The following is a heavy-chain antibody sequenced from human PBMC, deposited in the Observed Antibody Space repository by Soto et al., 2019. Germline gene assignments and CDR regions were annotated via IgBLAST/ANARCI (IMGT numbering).Heavy chain of an antibody. CDR2: VYYRGRS. D-gene: IGHD4-17*01. Sequence: PSETLSLTCTVSVGSFTNSSYYWGWIRQSPGKGLEWIGSVYYRGRSYSKSSVKSRVTISVDTSKNQFFLNFNSVTASDTALYYCVSQRTTVLTQAYFDYWGPGALVTVS. V-gene: IGHV4-39*01. CDR3: VSQRTTVLTQAYFDY. CDR1: VGSFTNSSYY. J-gene: IGHJ4*02.